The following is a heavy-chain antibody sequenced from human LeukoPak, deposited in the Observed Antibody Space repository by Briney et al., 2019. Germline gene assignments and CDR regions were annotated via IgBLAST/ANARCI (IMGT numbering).Heavy chain of an antibody. J-gene: IGHJ3*01. CDR2: ISWNSGSI. CDR1: GFTFDDYA. V-gene: IGHV3-9*01. Sequence: GRSLRLSCAASGFTFDDYAMHWVRQAPGKGLEWVSGISWNSGSIGYADSVKGRFTISRDNAKNSLYLQMNSLRAEDTAVYYCARDDAWGQGTMVTVSS. CDR3: ARDDA.